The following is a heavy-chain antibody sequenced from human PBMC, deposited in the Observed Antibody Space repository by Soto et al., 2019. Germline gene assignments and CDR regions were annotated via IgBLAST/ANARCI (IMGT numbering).Heavy chain of an antibody. CDR3: ARVRAAGYSYGVDY. CDR2: INHSGST. D-gene: IGHD5-18*01. J-gene: IGHJ4*02. V-gene: IGHV4-34*01. CDR1: GGSFSGYY. Sequence: SETLSLTCAVYGGSFSGYYWSWIRQPPGKGLEWIGEINHSGSTNYNPSLKSRVTISVDTSKNQFSLKLSSVTAADTAVYYCARVRAAGYSYGVDYWGQGPLVTVSS.